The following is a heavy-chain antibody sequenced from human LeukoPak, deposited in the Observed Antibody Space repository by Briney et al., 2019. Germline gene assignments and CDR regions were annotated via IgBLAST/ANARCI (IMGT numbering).Heavy chain of an antibody. J-gene: IGHJ5*02. CDR2: IYWDDDN. D-gene: IGHD6-13*01. Sequence: SGPTLVEPTQTLTLTCTFSGFSLSTSVVGVGWIRQPPGKALEWLAHIYWDDDNRYSPSLKTRLTITKDTSKNQVVLTMTNMDPVDTATYYCAHRLVAAADDLGWFDPWGQGTLVTVSS. CDR1: GFSLSTSVVG. V-gene: IGHV2-5*02. CDR3: AHRLVAAADDLGWFDP.